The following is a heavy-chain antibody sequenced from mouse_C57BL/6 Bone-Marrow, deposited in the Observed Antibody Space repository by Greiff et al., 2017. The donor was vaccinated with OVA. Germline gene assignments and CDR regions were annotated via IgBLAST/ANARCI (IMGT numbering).Heavy chain of an antibody. CDR3: AREEDSEDDIDY. CDR1: GFSINSDCY. V-gene: IGHV3-3*01. J-gene: IGHJ2*01. Sequence: EVHLVESGPSLVRPSQTLSLTCTVTGFSINSDCYCIWIRQFPGNKLEYIGYTFYSGITYYNPSLDSRTYITRDTSKDQFSMKVSSETTEDTATYYGAREEDSEDDIDYWGQGTTLTVSS. CDR2: TFYSGIT. D-gene: IGHD2-12*01.